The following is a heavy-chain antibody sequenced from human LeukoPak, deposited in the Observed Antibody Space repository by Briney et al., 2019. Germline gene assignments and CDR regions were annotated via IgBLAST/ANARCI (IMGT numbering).Heavy chain of an antibody. D-gene: IGHD3-3*01. Sequence: GRPLRLSCAASGFTFSCYARQWVRKAPGRGLEWVAVISYDGSNKYYAASVKGRFTISRDNSKNTLYLQMNSLRAEDTAGYYCARTLIRRRYYDFWSGPTNWFDPWGQGTLVTVSS. CDR3: ARTLIRRRYYDFWSGPTNWFDP. CDR1: GFTFSCYA. CDR2: ISYDGSNK. V-gene: IGHV3-30-3*01. J-gene: IGHJ5*02.